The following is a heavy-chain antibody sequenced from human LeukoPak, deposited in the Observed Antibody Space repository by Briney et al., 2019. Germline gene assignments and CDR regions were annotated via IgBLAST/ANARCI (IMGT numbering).Heavy chain of an antibody. D-gene: IGHD6-19*01. CDR1: GYTFTGYY. CDR3: ARESSSGWYPRRFDP. V-gene: IGHV1-2*02. Sequence: ASVKVSCKASGYTFTGYYMHWVRRALGQGLEWMGWINPNSGGTNYAQKFQGRVTMTRDTSISTAYMELSRLRSDDTAVYYCARESSSGWYPRRFDPWGQGTLVTVSS. J-gene: IGHJ5*02. CDR2: INPNSGGT.